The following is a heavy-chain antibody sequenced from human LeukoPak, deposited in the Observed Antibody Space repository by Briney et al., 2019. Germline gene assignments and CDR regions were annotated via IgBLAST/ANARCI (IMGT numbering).Heavy chain of an antibody. V-gene: IGHV3-23*01. CDR3: ATDIVVDPIRTFDY. CDR1: GFIFSSYA. Sequence: GGSLRLSCAASGFIFSSYAMSWVRQAPGKGLEWVSAITDSGGSTYYADSVKGRFTISRDNSKNTLYLQMNSLRAEDTAVYYCATDIVVDPIRTFDYWGQGTLVTVSS. CDR2: ITDSGGST. J-gene: IGHJ4*02. D-gene: IGHD3-22*01.